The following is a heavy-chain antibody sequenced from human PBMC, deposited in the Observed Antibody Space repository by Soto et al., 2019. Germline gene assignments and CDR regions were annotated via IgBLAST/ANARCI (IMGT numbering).Heavy chain of an antibody. CDR3: TTGLYSSGWYPGDYYGMDV. V-gene: IGHV3-15*01. J-gene: IGHJ6*02. CDR1: GFTFSNAW. CDR2: IKSKTDGGTT. Sequence: LRLSCAASGFTFSNAWMSWVRQAPGKGLEWVGRIKSKTDGGTTDYAAPVKGRFTISRDDSKNTLYLQMNSLKTEDTAVYYCTTGLYSSGWYPGDYYGMDVWGQGTTVTVSS. D-gene: IGHD6-19*01.